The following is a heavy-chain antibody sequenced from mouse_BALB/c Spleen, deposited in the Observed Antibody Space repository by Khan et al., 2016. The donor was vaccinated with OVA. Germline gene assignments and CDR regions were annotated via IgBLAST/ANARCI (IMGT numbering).Heavy chain of an antibody. D-gene: IGHD1-2*01. CDR2: ISPGSGDT. V-gene: IGHV1-77*01. CDR3: ARRNYFGYTFAE. Sequence: QVQLQQSGAELARPGASVKLSCKASGYTFTDFYINWVKQRTGQGLEWIGEISPGSGDTFYNERFKDKATLTADKSSNTAYMQLSSLTSEASAVYFCARRNYFGYTFAELGQGTLVTVSA. J-gene: IGHJ3*01. CDR1: GYTFTDFY.